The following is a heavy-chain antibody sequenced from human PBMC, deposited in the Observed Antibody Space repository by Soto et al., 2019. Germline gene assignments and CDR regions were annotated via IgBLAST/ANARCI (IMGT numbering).Heavy chain of an antibody. V-gene: IGHV3-48*01. Sequence: EVQLVESGGGLVQPGGSLRQSCAASGFTFSDYSVNWVRQAPGQGLEWLSYISSSSSAIYYADSVKGRFTISRDNAKNSLSLEMNRLRAEDTAVYYCARGMPYCSSTTCYEYYFDFWGQGTLVTVSS. J-gene: IGHJ4*02. CDR2: ISSSSSAI. D-gene: IGHD2-2*01. CDR3: ARGMPYCSSTTCYEYYFDF. CDR1: GFTFSDYS.